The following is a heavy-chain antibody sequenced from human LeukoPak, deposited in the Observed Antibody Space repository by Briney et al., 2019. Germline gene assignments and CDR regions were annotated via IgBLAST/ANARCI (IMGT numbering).Heavy chain of an antibody. V-gene: IGHV3-33*06. CDR1: GFTFSSYG. J-gene: IGHJ4*02. CDR3: AKDHTRGYSYGYPDY. D-gene: IGHD5-18*01. CDR2: IWYDGTNK. Sequence: PGGSLRLSCAASGFTFSSYGMHWVRQAPGKGLEWVAVIWYDGTNKYYADSVKGRSTISRDNSKNTLYLQMNSLRAEDTAVYFCAKDHTRGYSYGYPDYWGQGTLVTVSS.